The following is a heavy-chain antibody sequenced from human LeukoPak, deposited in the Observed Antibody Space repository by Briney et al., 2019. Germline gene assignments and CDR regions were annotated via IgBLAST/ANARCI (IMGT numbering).Heavy chain of an antibody. J-gene: IGHJ4*02. Sequence: SETLSLTCTVSGGSISSSSYYWGWIRQPPGKGLEWIGSIYYSGSTYYNPSLKSRVTISVDTSKNQFSLKLSSVIAADTAVYYCARDKAVAGHFDYWGQGTLATVSS. D-gene: IGHD6-19*01. CDR2: IYYSGST. CDR3: ARDKAVAGHFDY. CDR1: GGSISSSSYY. V-gene: IGHV4-39*02.